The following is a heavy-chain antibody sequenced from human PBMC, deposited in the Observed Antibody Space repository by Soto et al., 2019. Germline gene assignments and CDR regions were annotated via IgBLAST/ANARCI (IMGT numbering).Heavy chain of an antibody. CDR1: GFTFSSYG. J-gene: IGHJ6*02. D-gene: IGHD2-8*01. V-gene: IGHV3-30*18. Sequence: QVQLVESGGGVVQPGRSLRLSCAASGFTFSSYGMHWVRQAPGKGLEWVAVISYDGGNKYYADSVKGRFTISRDNSKNTLYLQMNSLRAEDTAVYYCAKDHLGYSMLYDLYYGMDVWGQGTTVTVSS. CDR2: ISYDGGNK. CDR3: AKDHLGYSMLYDLYYGMDV.